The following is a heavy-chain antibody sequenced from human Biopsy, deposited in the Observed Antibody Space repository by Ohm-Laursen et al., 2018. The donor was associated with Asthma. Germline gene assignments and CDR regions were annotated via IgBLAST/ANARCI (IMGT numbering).Heavy chain of an antibody. Sequence: SLRLSCAASRFTYEMHWVRQAPGKGLEWVAVISYDGSSIYYADSVKGRFTISRDNSKNTLYLQMNSLRVEDTAIYYCARTHERWTSIQDDALDIWSQGTMVIVSS. CDR2: ISYDGSSI. J-gene: IGHJ3*02. CDR1: RFTYE. V-gene: IGHV3-30-3*01. D-gene: IGHD4-23*01. CDR3: ARTHERWTSIQDDALDI.